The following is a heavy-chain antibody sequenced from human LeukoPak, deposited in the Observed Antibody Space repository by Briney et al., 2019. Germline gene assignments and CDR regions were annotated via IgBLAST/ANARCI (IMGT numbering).Heavy chain of an antibody. J-gene: IGHJ4*02. CDR3: AKDLSPMTTVTTWFDY. CDR2: ISGSGGNT. D-gene: IGHD4-17*01. CDR1: GFTFSSYA. V-gene: IGHV3-23*01. Sequence: GGSLRLSCAASGFTFSSYAMSWVRQAPGKGLEWVSGISGSGGNTYYADSVKGRFTISRDNSKNTLYLQMNSLRAEDTAVYNCAKDLSPMTTVTTWFDYWDQGTLVTVSS.